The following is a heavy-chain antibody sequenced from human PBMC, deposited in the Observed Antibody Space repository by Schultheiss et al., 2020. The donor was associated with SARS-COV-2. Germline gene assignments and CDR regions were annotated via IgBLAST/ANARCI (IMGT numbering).Heavy chain of an antibody. CDR3: ALHYVWGSYRPPGPYFQH. V-gene: IGHV4-4*07. Sequence: SETLSLTCTVSGGSISSYYWSWIRQPPGKGLEWIGRIYTSGSTNYNPSLKSRVTMSVDTSKNQFSLKLRSVTAADTAVYYCALHYVWGSYRPPGPYFQHWGQGTLVTVSS. D-gene: IGHD3-16*02. J-gene: IGHJ1*01. CDR1: GGSISSYY. CDR2: IYTSGST.